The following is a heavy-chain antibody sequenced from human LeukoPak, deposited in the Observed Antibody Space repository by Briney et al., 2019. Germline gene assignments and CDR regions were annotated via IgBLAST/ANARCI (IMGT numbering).Heavy chain of an antibody. CDR1: GYTFTSYG. D-gene: IGHD2-2*02. CDR2: ISAYNGNT. J-gene: IGHJ4*02. V-gene: IGHV1-18*01. Sequence: ASVKVSCKASGYTFTSYGISWVRQAPGQGLEWMGWISAYNGNTNYAQKLQGRVTMTTDTSTSTAYMELRSLRSDDTAVYYCARSSPHVVVVPAAIPLDYWGQGTLVTVSS. CDR3: ARSSPHVVVVPAAIPLDY.